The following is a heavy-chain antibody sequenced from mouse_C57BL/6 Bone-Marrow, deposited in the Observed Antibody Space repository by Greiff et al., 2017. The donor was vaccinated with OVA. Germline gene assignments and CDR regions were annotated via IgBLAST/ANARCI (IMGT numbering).Heavy chain of an antibody. CDR3: ARRGARGFDY. V-gene: IGHV1-81*01. CDR1: GYTFTSYG. J-gene: IGHJ2*01. CDR2: IYPRSGNT. Sequence: VQVVESGAELARPGASVKLSCKASGYTFTSYGISWVKQRTGQGLEWIGEIYPRSGNTYYNEKFKGKATLTADKSSSTAYMELRSLTSEDSAVYFCARRGARGFDYWGQGTTLTVSS.